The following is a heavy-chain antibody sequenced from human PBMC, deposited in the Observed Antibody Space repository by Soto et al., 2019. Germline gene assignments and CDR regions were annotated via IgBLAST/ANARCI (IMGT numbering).Heavy chain of an antibody. D-gene: IGHD1-26*01. CDR2: TYYRSKWYN. CDR1: GDSVSSNSVT. CDR3: VRLIGNSWLDS. Sequence: SQTLSLTCAISGDSVSSNSVTWDWIRQSPSRGLEWLGRTYYRSKWYNDYAESVKSRITINPDTSKNQFSLHLNSVTPEDTAVYYCVRLIGNSWLDSWGQGTLVTVSS. V-gene: IGHV6-1*01. J-gene: IGHJ5*01.